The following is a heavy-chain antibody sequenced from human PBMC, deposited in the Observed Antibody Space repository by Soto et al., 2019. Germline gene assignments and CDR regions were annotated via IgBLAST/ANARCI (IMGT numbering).Heavy chain of an antibody. CDR3: ARTRSAWSDFHYYSLDV. V-gene: IGHV3-30*03. CDR2: ISYDSTKT. D-gene: IGHD1-26*01. CDR1: GFTFNSYG. Sequence: QVQLVESGGGVVQPGRSLRLSRAASGFTFNSYGMHWVRQGPGNGLEWVAFISYDSTKTYYADSVKGRFTISRDNSNSALYVQMNSLTGEDTAVYYCARTRSAWSDFHYYSLDVW. J-gene: IGHJ6*01.